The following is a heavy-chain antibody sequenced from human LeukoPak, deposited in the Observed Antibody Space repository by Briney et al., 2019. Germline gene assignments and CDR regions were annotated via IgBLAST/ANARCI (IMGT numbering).Heavy chain of an antibody. Sequence: GRSLRLTCAVSGLRLDTYPRHWVPQPPWTGMVWVSGLSLDTDRIGYGESVKGRFTVSRDHTKNSVYLQMNSLTPEDSALYFCTKDVAPGGADVWGQGTTVTVSS. J-gene: IGHJ6*02. CDR1: GLRLDTYP. CDR3: TKDVAPGGADV. D-gene: IGHD1-26*01. CDR2: LSLDTDRI. V-gene: IGHV3-9*01.